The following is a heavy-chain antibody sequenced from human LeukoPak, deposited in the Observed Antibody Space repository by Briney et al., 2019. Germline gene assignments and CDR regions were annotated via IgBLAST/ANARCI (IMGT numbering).Heavy chain of an antibody. Sequence: SETLSLTCTVSGGSISRYYWRWIRQPPGKGLECIGYIYTSGSTNYNPSLKSRVTISVDTSKNQFSLKLSSVTAADTAVYYCARLHSGSYYGAFEIWGQGTMVTVSS. J-gene: IGHJ3*02. V-gene: IGHV4-4*09. CDR3: ARLHSGSYYGAFEI. CDR2: IYTSGST. D-gene: IGHD1-26*01. CDR1: GGSISRYY.